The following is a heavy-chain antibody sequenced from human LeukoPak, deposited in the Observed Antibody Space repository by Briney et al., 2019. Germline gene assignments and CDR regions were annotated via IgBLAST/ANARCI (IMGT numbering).Heavy chain of an antibody. Sequence: PGGSLRLSCAASGFTFDDYGMSWVRQAPGKGLEWVSGINWNGSSTGYAGSVKGRFTVSRDSAKNSLYLQMNSLRAEDTAVYYCARALVAAARNFDYWGQGTLVTVSS. V-gene: IGHV3-20*04. CDR1: GFTFDDYG. CDR3: ARALVAAARNFDY. D-gene: IGHD6-13*01. CDR2: INWNGSST. J-gene: IGHJ4*02.